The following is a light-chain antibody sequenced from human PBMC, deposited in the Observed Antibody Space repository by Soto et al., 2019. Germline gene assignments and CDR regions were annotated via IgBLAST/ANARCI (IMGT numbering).Light chain of an antibody. V-gene: IGLV2-8*01. CDR3: SSYAGSNNSLYV. Sequence: QSVLTQPPSASGSPGQSVTISCTGTSSDVGGYNYVSWYQQHPGKAPKLMIYDVSKRPSGVPDRFSGSKSGNTASLTVSGLQAEDEADYYCSSYAGSNNSLYVFGTGTKLTVL. CDR1: SSDVGGYNY. J-gene: IGLJ1*01. CDR2: DVS.